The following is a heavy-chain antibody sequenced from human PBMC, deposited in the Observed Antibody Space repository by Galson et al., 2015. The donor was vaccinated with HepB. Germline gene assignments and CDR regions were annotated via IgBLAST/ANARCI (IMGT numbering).Heavy chain of an antibody. V-gene: IGHV3-66*01. D-gene: IGHD6-19*01. Sequence: SLRLSCAASGFTVSSNYMSWVRQAPGKGLEWVSVIYSGGSTYYADSVKGRFTISRDNSKNTLYLQMNSLRAEDTAVYYCARDLPFLVADSRYYYYYGMDVWGQGTTVTVSS. J-gene: IGHJ6*02. CDR3: ARDLPFLVADSRYYYYYGMDV. CDR2: IYSGGST. CDR1: GFTVSSNY.